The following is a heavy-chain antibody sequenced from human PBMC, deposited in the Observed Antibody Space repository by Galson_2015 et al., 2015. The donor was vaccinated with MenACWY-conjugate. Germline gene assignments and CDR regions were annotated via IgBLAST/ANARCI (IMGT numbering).Heavy chain of an antibody. J-gene: IGHJ6*02. CDR2: IDPHNSNT. CDR3: ARHPPGGRGMDV. V-gene: IGHV5-51*01. Sequence: QSGAEVKKPGESLKISCKGSGYSFTNYWIGWVRQVPGRGLEWMGLIDPHNSNTRYSPSFQGQVTISADESISTAFLQWSSLKAPDTAMYYCARHPPGGRGMDVWGRGTMVTVSS. D-gene: IGHD1-26*01. CDR1: GYSFTNYW.